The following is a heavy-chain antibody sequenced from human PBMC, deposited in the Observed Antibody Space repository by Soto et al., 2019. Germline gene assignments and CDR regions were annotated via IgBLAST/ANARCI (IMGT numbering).Heavy chain of an antibody. CDR3: ARGVTVFGLVSRFWFDP. V-gene: IGHV4-30-4*01. Sequence: SETLSLTCTVSGGSISSGDYSWSWVRQSPGMGLEWIGHIYNSGITYYNPSLKSRVVISIDTSRNQFSLRLNSLTAADRAVYFCARGVTVFGLVSRFWFDPWGQGTVVTVSS. D-gene: IGHD3-3*01. CDR1: GGSISSGDYS. J-gene: IGHJ5*02. CDR2: IYNSGIT.